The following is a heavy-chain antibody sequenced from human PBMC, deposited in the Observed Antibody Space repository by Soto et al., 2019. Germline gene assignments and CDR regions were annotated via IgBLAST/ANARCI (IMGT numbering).Heavy chain of an antibody. J-gene: IGHJ6*02. D-gene: IGHD6-6*01. CDR3: ERQGSSGYYYYGMDV. CDR1: GYRFASYW. CDR2: IYPGDSDT. V-gene: IGHV5-51*01. Sequence: PGESLKISCKGSGYRFASYWIAWVRQMPGKGLEWMGIIYPGDSDTRYSPSFQGLVTMSVDKSSNTAYLQWSSLKASDTAIYYCERQGSSGYYYYGMDVWGQGTTVTVSS.